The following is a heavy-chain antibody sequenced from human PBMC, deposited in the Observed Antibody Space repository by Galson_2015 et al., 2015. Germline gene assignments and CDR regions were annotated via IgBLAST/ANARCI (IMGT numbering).Heavy chain of an antibody. J-gene: IGHJ1*01. D-gene: IGHD3-16*01. CDR3: SRDLSGSDDY. V-gene: IGHV3-74*01. Sequence: SLRLSCAAYGFTLRRYWMHWVRLVPGKGLVWVARTNEDGSRIDYADSVKGRFTIPRDNAKNILYLQMNSLRIDDTAIYYCSRDLSGSDDYWGQGTLVTVSS. CDR1: GFTLRRYW. CDR2: TNEDGSRI.